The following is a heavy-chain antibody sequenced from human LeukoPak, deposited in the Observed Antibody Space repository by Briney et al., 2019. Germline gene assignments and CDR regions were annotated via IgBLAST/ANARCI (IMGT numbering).Heavy chain of an antibody. CDR3: ASDIVATSGDF. J-gene: IGHJ4*02. Sequence: GGSLRDSCAASGFTFSDYYMSWIRQAPGKGLEWVAYITSSGSDIYYADSVRGRFSISRDNAKNSLFLQMNSLRVEDTATYYCASDIVATSGDFWGQGTLVSVSS. CDR2: ITSSGSDI. CDR1: GFTFSDYY. V-gene: IGHV3-11*01. D-gene: IGHD5-12*01.